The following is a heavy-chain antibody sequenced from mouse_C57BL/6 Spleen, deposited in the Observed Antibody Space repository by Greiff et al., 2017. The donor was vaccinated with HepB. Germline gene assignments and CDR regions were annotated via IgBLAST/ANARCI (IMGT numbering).Heavy chain of an antibody. Sequence: VKLMESGAELVRPGSSVKLSCKASGYTFTSYWMDWVKQRPGQGLEWIGNIYPSDSETHYNQKFKDKVTLTVDKSSSTAYMQLSSLTSEDSAVYYCASGYDYDGFAYWGQGTLVTVSA. CDR3: ASGYDYDGFAY. CDR2: IYPSDSET. J-gene: IGHJ3*01. D-gene: IGHD2-4*01. CDR1: GYTFTSYW. V-gene: IGHV1-61*01.